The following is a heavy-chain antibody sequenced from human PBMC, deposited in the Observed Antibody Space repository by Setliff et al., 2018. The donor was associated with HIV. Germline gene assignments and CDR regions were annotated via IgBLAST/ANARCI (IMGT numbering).Heavy chain of an antibody. J-gene: IGHJ6*03. CDR2: VYDSGNT. CDR1: DQLISSGNY. D-gene: IGHD2-2*01. V-gene: IGHV4-38-2*01. CDR3: ARVDCSGTSCYRDSYYYMDV. Sequence: SETLSLTCAIPDQLISSGNYWGWIRQPPGRGLEWIGSVYDSGNTYYKPALESRAAISLDTSMNQFSLNLSSVTAADTAVYYCARVDCSGTSCYRDSYYYMDVWGKGTTVTVSS.